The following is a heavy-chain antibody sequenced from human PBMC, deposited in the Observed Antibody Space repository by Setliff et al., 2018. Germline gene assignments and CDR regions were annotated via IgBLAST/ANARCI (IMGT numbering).Heavy chain of an antibody. J-gene: IGHJ6*02. CDR3: ARGAVLGVVNNYYYGMDV. CDR2: INPSGGST. D-gene: IGHD3-3*01. V-gene: IGHV1-46*01. CDR1: GDIFSGHY. Sequence: ASVKVSCKASGDIFSGHYIHWVRQAPGQGLEWMGIINPSGGSTSYAQKFQGRVTMTRDTSTSTVYMELSSLRSEDTAFYYCARGAVLGVVNNYYYGMDVWGQGTTVTVSS.